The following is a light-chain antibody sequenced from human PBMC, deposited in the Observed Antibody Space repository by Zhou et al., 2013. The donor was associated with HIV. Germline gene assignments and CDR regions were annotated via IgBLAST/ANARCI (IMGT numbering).Light chain of an antibody. CDR1: QNVSSW. CDR3: QQSYNTVT. CDR2: AAS. V-gene: IGKV1-39*01. Sequence: DIQMTQSPSTLSASIGDRVAVTCRASQNVSSWLAWYQQKPGKAPKLLIYAASSLHSGVPSRFSGGGSGTDFTLTIVSLQPEDFATYYCQQSYNTVTFGQGTKVEIK. J-gene: IGKJ2*01.